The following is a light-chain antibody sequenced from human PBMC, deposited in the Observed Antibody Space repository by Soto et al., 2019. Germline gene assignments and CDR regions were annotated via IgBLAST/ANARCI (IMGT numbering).Light chain of an antibody. J-gene: IGKJ1*01. V-gene: IGKV3-15*01. Sequence: EIVMTQSPATLSVSPGERATLSCRASQSVSSDLAWYQHKPGQAPRLLIYGASTRATGIPARFSGRGSGTEFTLTIRSLQSVDFAVYYCKQYDNWPQTFGQGTKVDIK. CDR1: QSVSSD. CDR2: GAS. CDR3: KQYDNWPQT.